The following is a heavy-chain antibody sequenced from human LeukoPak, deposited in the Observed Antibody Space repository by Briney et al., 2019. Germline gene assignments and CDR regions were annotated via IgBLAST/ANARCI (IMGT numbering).Heavy chain of an antibody. J-gene: IGHJ5*02. D-gene: IGHD2-2*02. V-gene: IGHV4-38-2*01. CDR1: GYSISSGYY. CDR3: ARGSDIVVVPAAIEAWFDP. Sequence: SETLSLTCAVSGYSISSGYYWGWIRQPPGKGLEWIGSIYHSGSTYYNPSLNSRVTISVDPSKNQFSLKLSSVTAADTAVYYCARGSDIVVVPAAIEAWFDPWGQGTLVTVSS. CDR2: IYHSGST.